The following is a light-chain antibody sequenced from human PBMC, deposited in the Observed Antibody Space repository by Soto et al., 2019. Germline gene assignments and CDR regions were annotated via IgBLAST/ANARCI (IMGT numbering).Light chain of an antibody. Sequence: DIQMTQSPSTLSASVGDRVTITCRASQSINNWLAWYQQKPGKAPKFLIYDASNLESGVPSRFSGSASGTEFTLTISSLQPDDFATYHCQQYDNYPLTFGGGTKVDI. J-gene: IGKJ4*01. V-gene: IGKV1-5*01. CDR2: DAS. CDR3: QQYDNYPLT. CDR1: QSINNW.